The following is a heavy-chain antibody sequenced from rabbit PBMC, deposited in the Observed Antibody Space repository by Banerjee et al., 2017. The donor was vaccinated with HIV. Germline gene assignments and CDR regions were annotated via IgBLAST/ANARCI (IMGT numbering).Heavy chain of an antibody. CDR3: ARTDYSDWPLNL. CDR1: GFTISSSYW. Sequence: QSLEESGGDLVKPGASLTLTCTASGFTISSSYWICWVRQAPGKGLEWIACIYGGSGGITYYASWAKGRFTISKTSSTTVTLQMTSLTAADTATYFCARTDYSDWPLNLWGPGTLVTVS. D-gene: IGHD2-1*01. J-gene: IGHJ4*01. CDR2: IYGGSGGIT. V-gene: IGHV1S40*01.